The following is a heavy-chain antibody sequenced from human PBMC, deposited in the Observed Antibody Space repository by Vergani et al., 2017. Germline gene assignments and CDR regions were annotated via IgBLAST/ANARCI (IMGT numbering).Heavy chain of an antibody. CDR1: GFTFSSYG. V-gene: IGHV3-23*04. CDR2: ISGSGGST. CDR3: AKSHKGDSPVGWFDP. Sequence: VQLVESGGGVVQPGRSLRLSCAASGFTFSSYGMHWVRQAPGKGLEWVSAISGSGGSTYYADSVKGRFTISRDNSKNTLYLQMNSLRAEDTAVYYCAKSHKGDSPVGWFDPWGQGTLVTVSS. J-gene: IGHJ5*02. D-gene: IGHD3-3*01.